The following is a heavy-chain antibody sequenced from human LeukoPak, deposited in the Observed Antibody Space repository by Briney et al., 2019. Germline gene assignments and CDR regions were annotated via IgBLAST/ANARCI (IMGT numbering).Heavy chain of an antibody. V-gene: IGHV3-7*01. D-gene: IGHD2-2*02. CDR2: IKQDGSEK. CDR3: ARVLSPSSTSCYNY. Sequence: GGSLRLSCAASGFTFSSYWMSWVRQAPGKGLERVANIKQDGSEKYYVDSVKGRFTISRDNAKNSLYLQMNSLRAEDTAVYYCARVLSPSSTSCYNYWGQGTLVTVSS. CDR1: GFTFSSYW. J-gene: IGHJ4*02.